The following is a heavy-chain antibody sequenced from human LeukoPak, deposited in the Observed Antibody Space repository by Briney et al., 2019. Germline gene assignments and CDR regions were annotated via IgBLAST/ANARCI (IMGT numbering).Heavy chain of an antibody. D-gene: IGHD3-22*01. J-gene: IGHJ4*02. CDR3: AKAHDSSGYYYRRVSDY. V-gene: IGHV3-23*01. Sequence: PGGSLRLSCAASGFTFSSYAMSWVRQAPGKGLEWVSGVSGSGGSTFYADSVKGRFTISRDNSKNTLYLQMNSLGAEDTAVYYCAKAHDSSGYYYRRVSDYWGQGTLVTVSS. CDR2: VSGSGGST. CDR1: GFTFSSYA.